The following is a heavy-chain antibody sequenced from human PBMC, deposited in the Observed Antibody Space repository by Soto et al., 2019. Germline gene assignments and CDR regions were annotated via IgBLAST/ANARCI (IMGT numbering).Heavy chain of an antibody. CDR3: ARLRYCSGGSCYPGPYGMAV. V-gene: IGHV1-8*01. D-gene: IGHD2-15*01. J-gene: IGHJ6*04. Sequence: ASVKVSCKASGYTFTSYDINWVRQATGQGREWMGWMNPNSGNTGYAQKFQGRVTMTRNTSISTASMELSSLRSEDTAVYYCARLRYCSGGSCYPGPYGMAVWGKGTTVTVPQ. CDR1: GYTFTSYD. CDR2: MNPNSGNT.